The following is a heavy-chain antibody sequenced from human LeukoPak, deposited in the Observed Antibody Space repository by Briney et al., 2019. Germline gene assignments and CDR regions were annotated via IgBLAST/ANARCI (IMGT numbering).Heavy chain of an antibody. CDR2: ISSSGDTI. D-gene: IGHD3-16*01. J-gene: IGHJ6*03. CDR1: GFTFSNYD. CDR3: ASSSSYGDSYYYYMDV. V-gene: IGHV3-48*01. Sequence: AGGSLRLSCVTSGFTFSNYDINWVRQAPGKGLEWISYISSSGDTIKYADSVKGRFSISRDNGKNSLFLQMNGLRAEDTAVYYCASSSSYGDSYYYYMDVWGKGTTVTVSS.